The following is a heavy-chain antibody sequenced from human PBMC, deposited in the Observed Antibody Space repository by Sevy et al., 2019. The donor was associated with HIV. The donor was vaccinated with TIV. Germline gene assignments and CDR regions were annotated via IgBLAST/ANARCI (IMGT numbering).Heavy chain of an antibody. J-gene: IGHJ6*03. CDR2: ISGSGTRT. D-gene: IGHD3-22*01. CDR3: AKGGGGHYDPDEIGYYFYYYNMDV. V-gene: IGHV3-23*01. Sequence: GGSLRLSCAVSGFSFDSYGMTWVRQAPGKGLEWVSGISGSGTRTYYADSVKGRFIISRDNSKNTLYLQMNSLRSEDTGICYCAKGGGGHYDPDEIGYYFYYYNMDVWGKGTTVTVSS. CDR1: GFSFDSYG.